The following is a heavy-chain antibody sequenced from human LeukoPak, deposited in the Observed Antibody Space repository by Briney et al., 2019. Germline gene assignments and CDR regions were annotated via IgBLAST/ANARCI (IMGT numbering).Heavy chain of an antibody. D-gene: IGHD3-3*01. CDR2: ISSSGSTI. CDR1: GFTFSSYE. V-gene: IGHV3-48*03. J-gene: IGHJ4*02. CDR3: ARDERLLSFLK. Sequence: GGSLRLSCAASGFTFSSYEMNWVRQAPGKGLEWVSYISSSGSTIYYADSVKGRFTISRDNSKNTLYLQMNSLRAEDTAIYYCARDERLLSFLKWGQGTLVTVSS.